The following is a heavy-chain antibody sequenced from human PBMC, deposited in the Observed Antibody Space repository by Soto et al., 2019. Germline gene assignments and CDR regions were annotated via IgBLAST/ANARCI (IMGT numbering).Heavy chain of an antibody. V-gene: IGHV4-38-2*01. D-gene: IGHD1-26*01. J-gene: IGHJ5*02. Sequence: SETVYLTCVVSGSSISTDFYWGWIRQAPGKALEWIGSIYHSGTTYYNPSLRSRLTISVDTSNNQFSLMLRSVTAADTAVYHCARIGRESPPFYSSFVPWCPAPLLTL. CDR1: GSSISTDFY. CDR2: IYHSGTT. CDR3: ARIGRESPPFYSSFVP.